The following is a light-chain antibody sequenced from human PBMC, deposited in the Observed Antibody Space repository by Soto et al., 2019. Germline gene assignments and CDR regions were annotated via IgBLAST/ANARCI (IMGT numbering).Light chain of an antibody. V-gene: IGKV1-5*01. Sequence: DIQMTQSRSSLSSSVKDRVTISCRASQSVSTWLAWFQQKPGKAPKLLIYDASSLESGVPSRFSGGGSGTEFTLTISSLQPDDFATYYCQQYINYWTFGQGSIV. J-gene: IGKJ1*01. CDR1: QSVSTW. CDR2: DAS. CDR3: QQYINYWT.